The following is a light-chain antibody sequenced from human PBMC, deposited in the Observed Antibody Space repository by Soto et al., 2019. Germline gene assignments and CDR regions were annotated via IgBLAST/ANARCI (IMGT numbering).Light chain of an antibody. Sequence: DIQLTQSPSFLSASVGDRVTITCRASQGISSYLAWYQQKPGKAPKLLIYAASTLQSGVPSRLSGSGSGTEFTLTISSLQPEDFATYYCQQLNSYLLLTFGGGTKVEIK. J-gene: IGKJ4*01. CDR2: AAS. CDR1: QGISSY. CDR3: QQLNSYLLLT. V-gene: IGKV1-9*01.